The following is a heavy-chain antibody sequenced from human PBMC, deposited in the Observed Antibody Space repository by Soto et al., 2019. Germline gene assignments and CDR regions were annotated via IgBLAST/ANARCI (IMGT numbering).Heavy chain of an antibody. CDR2: INPNSGGT. Sequence: ASVKVSCKASGYTFTGYYMHCVRQAPGQGLEWMGWINPNSGGTNYAQKFQGRVTMTRDTSISTAYMELSRLRSDDTAVYYCARVHEQYYYDSSGPFDYWVQGTLVTVSS. D-gene: IGHD3-22*01. J-gene: IGHJ4*02. CDR3: ARVHEQYYYDSSGPFDY. CDR1: GYTFTGYY. V-gene: IGHV1-2*02.